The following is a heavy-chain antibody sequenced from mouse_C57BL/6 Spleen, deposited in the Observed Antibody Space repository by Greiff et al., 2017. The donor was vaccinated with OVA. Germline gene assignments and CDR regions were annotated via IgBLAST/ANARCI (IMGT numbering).Heavy chain of an antibody. CDR2: IHPNSGST. J-gene: IGHJ1*03. Sequence: QVQLQQPGAELVKPGASVKLSCKASGYTFTSYWMHWVKQRPGQGLEWIGMIHPNSGSTNYNEKFKSKATLTVDKSSSTAYMQLSSLTAEDSAVYYCARRYYYGSYWYFDVWGTGTTVTVSS. V-gene: IGHV1-64*01. CDR1: GYTFTSYW. CDR3: ARRYYYGSYWYFDV. D-gene: IGHD1-1*01.